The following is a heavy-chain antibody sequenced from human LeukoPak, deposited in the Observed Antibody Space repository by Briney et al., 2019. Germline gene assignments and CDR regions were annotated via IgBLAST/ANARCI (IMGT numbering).Heavy chain of an antibody. Sequence: SETLSLTCTVSGGSISSYYWSWIRQPPGKGLEWIGYIYYSVSTNYNPSLKSRVTISVDTSKNQFSLKLSSVTAADTAVYYCARETAGWYPGGFDYWGQGTLVTVSS. CDR3: ARETAGWYPGGFDY. V-gene: IGHV4-59*01. J-gene: IGHJ4*02. CDR1: GGSISSYY. CDR2: IYYSVST. D-gene: IGHD6-19*01.